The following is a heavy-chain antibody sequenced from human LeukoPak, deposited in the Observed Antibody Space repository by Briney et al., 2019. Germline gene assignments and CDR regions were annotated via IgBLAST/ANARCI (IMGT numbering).Heavy chain of an antibody. Sequence: GRSLRLSCAASGFTFSSYAMHWVRQPPGKGLEWVAVISYDGSNKYYADSVKGRFTISRDNSKNTLYLQMNSLRAEDTAVYYCARDALHYYGSGRYGMDVWGQGTTVTVSS. CDR2: ISYDGSNK. CDR1: GFTFSSYA. V-gene: IGHV3-30-3*01. D-gene: IGHD3-10*01. CDR3: ARDALHYYGSGRYGMDV. J-gene: IGHJ6*02.